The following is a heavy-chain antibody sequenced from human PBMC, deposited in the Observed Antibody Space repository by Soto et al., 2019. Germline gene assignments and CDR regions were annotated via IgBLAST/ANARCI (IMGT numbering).Heavy chain of an antibody. V-gene: IGHV3-30-3*01. D-gene: IGHD3-10*01. CDR1: GFTFSSYA. Sequence: GGSLRLSCAASGFTFSSYAMHWVRQAPGKGLERVAVISYDGSNKYYADSVKGRFTISRDNSKNTLYLQMNSLRAEDTAVYYCARDITMVRGATRDYWGQGTLVTVSS. J-gene: IGHJ4*02. CDR3: ARDITMVRGATRDY. CDR2: ISYDGSNK.